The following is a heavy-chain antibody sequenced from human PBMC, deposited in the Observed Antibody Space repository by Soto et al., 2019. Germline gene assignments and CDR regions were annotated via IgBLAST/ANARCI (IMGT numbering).Heavy chain of an antibody. J-gene: IGHJ6*02. V-gene: IGHV4-30-2*01. CDR3: AREGKGFGGYYYYYGMDV. CDR2: IYHSGST. CDR1: GGSISSGGYS. Sequence: SETLSLTCAVSGGSISSGGYSWSWIRQPPGKGLEWIGYIYHSGSTYYNPSLKSRVTISVDRSKNQFSLKLSSVTAADTAVYYCAREGKGFGGYYYYYGMDVWGQGTTVTVSS. D-gene: IGHD3-10*01.